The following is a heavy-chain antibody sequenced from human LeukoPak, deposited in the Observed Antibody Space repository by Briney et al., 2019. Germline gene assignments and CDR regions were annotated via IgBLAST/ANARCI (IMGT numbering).Heavy chain of an antibody. V-gene: IGHV1-69*05. CDR3: ARGRYCSSTSCHLPGNNWFDP. CDR2: IIPIFGTA. Sequence: SVKVSCKASGGTFSSYAISWVRQAPGQGLEWMGGIIPIFGTANYAQKFQGRVTITTDESTSTAYMELSSLRSEDTAVYYCARGRYCSSTSCHLPGNNWFDPWGQGTLVTVSS. D-gene: IGHD2-2*01. J-gene: IGHJ5*02. CDR1: GGTFSSYA.